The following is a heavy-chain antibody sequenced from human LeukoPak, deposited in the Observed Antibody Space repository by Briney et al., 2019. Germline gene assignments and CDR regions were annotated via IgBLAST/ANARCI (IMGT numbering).Heavy chain of an antibody. CDR1: GYSISSGYY. V-gene: IGHV4-38-2*02. D-gene: IGHD3-22*01. J-gene: IGHJ4*02. CDR3: ARRYDSSGYYFTFDY. CDR2: IYHSGST. Sequence: SETLSLTCTVSGYSISSGYYWGWIRPPPGKGLEWIGSIYHSGSTYYNPSLKSRVTISVDTSKNQFSLKLSSVTAADTAVYYCARRYDSSGYYFTFDYWGQGTLVTVSS.